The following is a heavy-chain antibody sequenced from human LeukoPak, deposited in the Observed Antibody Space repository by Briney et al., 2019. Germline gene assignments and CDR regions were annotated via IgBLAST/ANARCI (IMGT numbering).Heavy chain of an antibody. V-gene: IGHV3-53*01. CDR3: GRLAHNAWYAIDF. Sequence: PGGSLRLSCAASGFTVSSNYMSWVRQAPGKGLEWVSVIYSGGSTYYADSVKGRFTISRDNPKNSLYLQINNLRAEDTAVYYCGRLAHNAWYAIDFWGQGTLVTVSS. CDR2: IYSGGST. D-gene: IGHD2-2*01. J-gene: IGHJ4*02. CDR1: GFTVSSNY.